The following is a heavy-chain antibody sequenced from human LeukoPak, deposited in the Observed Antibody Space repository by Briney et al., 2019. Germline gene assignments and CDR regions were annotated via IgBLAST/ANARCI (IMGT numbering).Heavy chain of an antibody. Sequence: GESLKISCKGSGYRFTSYWIGWVRQMPGKGLEWMGVIYPGDSNTRYSPSFQGQVTISADKSISTAYLQWSSLKASDTAMYYCARLGSTLLYGYFDYWGQGTLVTVSS. CDR1: GYRFTSYW. V-gene: IGHV5-51*01. CDR2: IYPGDSNT. J-gene: IGHJ4*02. CDR3: ARLGSTLLYGYFDY. D-gene: IGHD4-17*01.